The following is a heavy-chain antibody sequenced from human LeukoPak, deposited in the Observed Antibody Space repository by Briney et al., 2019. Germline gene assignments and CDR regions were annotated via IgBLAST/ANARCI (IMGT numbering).Heavy chain of an antibody. CDR3: ARAWYSWGYYFDY. D-gene: IGHD1-26*01. Sequence: GGSLRLSCAASGFTFSTYAMHWVRQGPGKGLEWVAVISYDGSNKYYADSVKGRFTISRDNSKNTLYLQMHSLRDEDTAVYYCARAWYSWGYYFDYWGQGTLVTVSS. CDR2: ISYDGSNK. V-gene: IGHV3-30-3*01. CDR1: GFTFSTYA. J-gene: IGHJ4*02.